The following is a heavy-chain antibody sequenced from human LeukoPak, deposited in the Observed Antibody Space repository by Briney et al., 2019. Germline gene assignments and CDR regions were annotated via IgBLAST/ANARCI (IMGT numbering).Heavy chain of an antibody. CDR3: ARGTIVVVPAASNWFDP. CDR1: GGSFSGYY. V-gene: IGHV4-34*01. D-gene: IGHD2-2*01. CDR2: INHSGST. J-gene: IGHJ5*02. Sequence: SETLSLTCAVYGGSFSGYYWSWIRQPPGKGLEWIGEINHSGSTNYSPSLKSRVTISVDTSKNQFSLKLSSVTAADTAVYYCARGTIVVVPAASNWFDPWGQGTLVTVSS.